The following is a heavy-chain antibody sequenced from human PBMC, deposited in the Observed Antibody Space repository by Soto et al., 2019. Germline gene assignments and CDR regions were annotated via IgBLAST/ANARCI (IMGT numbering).Heavy chain of an antibody. D-gene: IGHD6-19*01. V-gene: IGHV3-9*01. CDR1: GFNFDDHA. CDR2: ITWNSGIV. Sequence: GGSLRLSCAASGFNFDDHAMHWVRQGPGKGLEWVSSITWNSGIVAYADSVKGRYTISRDDAKNSLYLQMNSLTPEDTALYFCVREAISSGWSGGRIYCYDSWGQGSLVTVSS. J-gene: IGHJ4*02. CDR3: VREAISSGWSGGRIYCYDS.